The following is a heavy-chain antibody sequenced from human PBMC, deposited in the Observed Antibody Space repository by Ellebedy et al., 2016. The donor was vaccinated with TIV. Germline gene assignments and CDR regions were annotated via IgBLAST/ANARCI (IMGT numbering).Heavy chain of an antibody. J-gene: IGHJ4*02. CDR3: AKDRTNNYDSLDAFLES. D-gene: IGHD3-22*01. CDR2: ISGRTGRT. CDR1: GFSVSNYG. Sequence: GGSLRLXCAASGFSVSNYGMSWVRQAPGKGLEWVSGISGRTGRTYYADSVKGRFIISRDKSKNTVYLQLNSLRAEDTAVYQCAKDRTNNYDSLDAFLESWGQGTLVTVSS. V-gene: IGHV3-23*01.